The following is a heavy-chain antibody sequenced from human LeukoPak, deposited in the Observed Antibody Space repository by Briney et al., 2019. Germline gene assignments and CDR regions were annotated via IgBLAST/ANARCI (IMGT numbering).Heavy chain of an antibody. Sequence: PGESLRLSCAVSGLSFRRYWMHWVRPAPGKGVGWVSRISNEGNDATHADFVKGRFPISIDNGKNLLYLQMHGLRPEDTAVYYCPRDRPHNWFDPWGQGTLVTVSS. CDR3: PRDRPHNWFDP. CDR2: ISNEGNDA. J-gene: IGHJ5*02. CDR1: GLSFRRYW. V-gene: IGHV3-74*01.